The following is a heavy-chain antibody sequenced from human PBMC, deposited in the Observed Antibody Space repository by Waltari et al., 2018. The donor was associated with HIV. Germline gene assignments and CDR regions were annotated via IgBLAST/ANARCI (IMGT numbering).Heavy chain of an antibody. J-gene: IGHJ5*02. D-gene: IGHD1-7*01. CDR1: GGSISSYY. CDR3: ARDGLGITGTGWFDP. Sequence: QVQLQESGPGLVKPSETLSLTCTVSGGSISSYYWSWIRQPPGKGLEWIGYIYYSGSTNYNPSLKSRVTISVDTSKNQFSLKLSSVTAADTAVYYCARDGLGITGTGWFDPWGQGTLVTVSS. V-gene: IGHV4-59*01. CDR2: IYYSGST.